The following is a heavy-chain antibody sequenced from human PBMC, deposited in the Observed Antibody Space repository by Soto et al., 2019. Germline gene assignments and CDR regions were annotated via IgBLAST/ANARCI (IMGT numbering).Heavy chain of an antibody. CDR2: IYYSGST. CDR1: GGSIISSSYY. V-gene: IGHV4-39*01. D-gene: IGHD4-17*01. CDR3: ARHWVTTGYYYYYYGMDV. Sequence: SQTLPLTWTVSGGSIISSSYYWVWIRQPQGKGLEWIGSIYYSGSTYYNPSLKSRVTISVDTSKNQFSLKLSSVTAADTAVYYCARHWVTTGYYYYYYGMDVWGQGTTVT. J-gene: IGHJ6*02.